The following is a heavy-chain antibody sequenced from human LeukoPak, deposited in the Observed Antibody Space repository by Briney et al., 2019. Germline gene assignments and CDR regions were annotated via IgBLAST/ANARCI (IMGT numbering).Heavy chain of an antibody. J-gene: IGHJ4*02. CDR2: VSYSGNT. V-gene: IGHV4-61*08. CDR3: AEGYNPYYFDY. Sequence: SETLSLTCTVSGGSISSSGYYSSWTRQPPGKGLEWIGYVSYSGNTNYNPSLKSRVTISVDTSKNQFSLKLSSVTAADTAVYYCAEGYNPYYFDYWGRGTLVTVSS. D-gene: IGHD1-14*01. CDR1: GGSISSSGYY.